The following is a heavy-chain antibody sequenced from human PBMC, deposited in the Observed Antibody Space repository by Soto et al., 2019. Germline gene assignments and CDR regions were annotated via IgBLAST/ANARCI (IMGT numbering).Heavy chain of an antibody. J-gene: IGHJ3*02. CDR3: AREYEEYDSSGYYYGAGAFDI. D-gene: IGHD3-22*01. CDR2: IYYSGST. CDR1: GGSISSGDYY. V-gene: IGHV4-30-4*01. Sequence: QVQLQESGPGLVKPSQTLSLTCTVSGGSISSGDYYWSWIRQPPGKGLEWIGYIYYSGSTYYNPSLKRRVTISVDTSKNQFSLKLSSVTAADTAVYYCAREYEEYDSSGYYYGAGAFDIWGQGTMVTVSS.